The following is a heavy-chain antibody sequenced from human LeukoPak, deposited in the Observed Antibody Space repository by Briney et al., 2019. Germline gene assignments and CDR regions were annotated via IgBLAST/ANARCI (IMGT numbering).Heavy chain of an antibody. Sequence: GGSLRLSCAASGFTFSSYAMHWVRQAPGKGLEWVAVISYDGSNKYYADSVKGRFTISRDNSKNTLYLQMNSLRAEDTAVYYCATSLENWGYSYAFDIWGQGTMVTVSS. J-gene: IGHJ3*02. CDR1: GFTFSSYA. CDR2: ISYDGSNK. D-gene: IGHD7-27*01. V-gene: IGHV3-30-3*01. CDR3: ATSLENWGYSYAFDI.